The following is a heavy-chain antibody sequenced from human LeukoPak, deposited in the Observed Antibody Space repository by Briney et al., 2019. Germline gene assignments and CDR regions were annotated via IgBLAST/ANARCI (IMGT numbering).Heavy chain of an antibody. CDR3: AREPAANGVDY. Sequence: PGGSLRLSCAASGFTFGSYTMNWVRQAPGKGLEWVSSISSSSSYIYYADSVKGRFTISRDNAKNSLYLQMNSLRAADTAVYYCAREPAANGVDYWGQGALVTVSS. V-gene: IGHV3-21*01. CDR2: ISSSSSYI. CDR1: GFTFGSYT. J-gene: IGHJ4*02. D-gene: IGHD6-13*01.